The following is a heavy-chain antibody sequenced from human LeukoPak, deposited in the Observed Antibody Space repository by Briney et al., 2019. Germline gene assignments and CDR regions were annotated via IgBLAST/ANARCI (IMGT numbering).Heavy chain of an antibody. CDR2: ISTSVPT. Sequence: SEALSLTCTVSGVSTSSGYWSWIRQPAGKGLEWMGRISTSVPTYYNPSLKSRVTMSLDTSENHVPLTVNSVTAADTAVYYCARGYGSGSYSTWGQGTLVTVSS. J-gene: IGHJ5*02. V-gene: IGHV4-4*07. CDR3: ARGYGSGSYST. D-gene: IGHD3-10*01. CDR1: GVSTSSGY.